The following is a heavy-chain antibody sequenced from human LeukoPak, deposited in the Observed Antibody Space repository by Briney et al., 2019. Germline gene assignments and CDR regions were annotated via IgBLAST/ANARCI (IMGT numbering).Heavy chain of an antibody. Sequence: PGGSLRLSCAASGFTVSSNYRSWVGQAPRKGLEWVSVIYSGGSTYYADSVKGRFTISRDNCKNTLYLQMNSLSAEDTAVCYCARDYYDSSGYYWGAFDIWGQGTMVTVSS. CDR2: IYSGGST. J-gene: IGHJ3*02. V-gene: IGHV3-53*01. D-gene: IGHD3-22*01. CDR1: GFTVSSNY. CDR3: ARDYYDSSGYYWGAFDI.